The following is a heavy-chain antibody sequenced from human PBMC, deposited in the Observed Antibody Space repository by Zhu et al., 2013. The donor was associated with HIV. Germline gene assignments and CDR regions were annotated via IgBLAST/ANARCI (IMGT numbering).Heavy chain of an antibody. CDR2: ISAYNDNT. V-gene: IGHV1-18*01. D-gene: IGHD3-22*01. J-gene: IGHJ4*02. Sequence: QVQLVQSGAEVKKPGASVKVSCKASGYIFTSYGISWVRQAPGQGLEWMGWISAYNDNTNYAQKFQGRVTMTTDTSTSTAHMELRSLRSDDTAVYYCAREVGYYYDSSGYYYDYWGRGTWSPSPQ. CDR1: GYIFTSYG. CDR3: AREVGYYYDSSGYYYDY.